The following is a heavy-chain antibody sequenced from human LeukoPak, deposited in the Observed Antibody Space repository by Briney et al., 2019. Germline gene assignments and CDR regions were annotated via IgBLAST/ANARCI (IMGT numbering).Heavy chain of an antibody. J-gene: IGHJ4*02. CDR3: ARVGSIAAAGTPDY. CDR1: GFTLSDYY. D-gene: IGHD6-13*01. CDR2: ISSSSSHT. Sequence: PGGSLRLSCAASGFTLSDYYMSWIRQAPGKGLEWVSYISSSSSHTTYADSVKGRFTISRDNAKNSLSLQVNSLRADDTAVYYCARVGSIAAAGTPDYWGQGTLVTVSS. V-gene: IGHV3-11*06.